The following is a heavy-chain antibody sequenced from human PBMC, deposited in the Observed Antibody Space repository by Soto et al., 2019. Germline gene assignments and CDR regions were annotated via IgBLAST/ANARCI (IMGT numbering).Heavy chain of an antibody. Sequence: EVQLVESGGGLVQPGGSLRLSCAASGFTFSNYWMHWVRQAPGKGLVWVSRINSDGSSTSYADSVKGRFTISRDNAKKTLYLQMNSLRAEDTAVYYCTRGYCSGDSCSRAFDIWGQGTMVTVSS. CDR3: TRGYCSGDSCSRAFDI. CDR2: INSDGSST. D-gene: IGHD2-15*01. V-gene: IGHV3-74*01. J-gene: IGHJ3*02. CDR1: GFTFSNYW.